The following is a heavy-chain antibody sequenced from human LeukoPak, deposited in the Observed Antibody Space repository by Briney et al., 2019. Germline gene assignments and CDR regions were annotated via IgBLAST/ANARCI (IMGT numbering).Heavy chain of an antibody. D-gene: IGHD2-15*01. J-gene: IGHJ4*02. CDR1: GFTFSSSA. Sequence: GGSLRLSCAASGFTFSSSAMSWVRQAPGKGLEWVSAISNNGGYTYYADSVQGRFTISRDNSKSTLCLQMSSLRAEDTAVYYCAKQLGYCSDGSCYFPYWGQGTLVTVSS. CDR3: AKQLGYCSDGSCYFPY. V-gene: IGHV3-23*01. CDR2: ISNNGGYT.